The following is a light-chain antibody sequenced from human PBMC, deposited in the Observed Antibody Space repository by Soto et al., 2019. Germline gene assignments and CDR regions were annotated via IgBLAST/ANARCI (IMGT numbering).Light chain of an antibody. CDR2: GAS. V-gene: IGKV3-20*01. Sequence: EIALTQSPCTLSLSPGERATLSCGASQSLSSSYIAWYQQKPGQAPRLLIYGASSRATGIPDRFSGSGSGTDFTLTISRLEPEDFAVYYCQQYGSSRTFGQGTKVDIK. J-gene: IGKJ1*01. CDR1: QSLSSSY. CDR3: QQYGSSRT.